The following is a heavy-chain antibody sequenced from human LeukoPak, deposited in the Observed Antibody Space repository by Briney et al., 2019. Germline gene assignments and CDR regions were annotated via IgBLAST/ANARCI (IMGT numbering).Heavy chain of an antibody. Sequence: SGGSLRLSCAASGFTFDDYGMSWVRQAPGKGLEWVSGINWNGGSTGYADSVKGRFTISRDNAKNSLSLQMNSLRAEDTALYYCARSGTAAGYMDVWGKGTTVTVSS. CDR2: INWNGGST. CDR1: GFTFDDYG. V-gene: IGHV3-20*04. D-gene: IGHD6-13*01. J-gene: IGHJ6*03. CDR3: ARSGTAAGYMDV.